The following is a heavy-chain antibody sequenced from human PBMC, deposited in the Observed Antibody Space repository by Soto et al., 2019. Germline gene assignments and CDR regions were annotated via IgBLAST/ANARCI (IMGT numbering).Heavy chain of an antibody. Sequence: ASVKVSCKASGYTFTSYYMHWVRQAPGQGLEWMGIINPSGGSTSYAQKFQGRVTMTRDTSTSTVYMELSSLRSEDTAVYYCARDRDPIAALNWFDPWGQGTLVTVSS. V-gene: IGHV1-46*01. CDR2: INPSGGST. D-gene: IGHD6-13*01. CDR3: ARDRDPIAALNWFDP. CDR1: GYTFTSYY. J-gene: IGHJ5*02.